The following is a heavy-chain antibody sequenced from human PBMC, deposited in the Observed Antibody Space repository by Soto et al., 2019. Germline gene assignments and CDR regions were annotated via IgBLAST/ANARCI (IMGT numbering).Heavy chain of an antibody. CDR2: IYHSGNT. CDR3: ARVKVAGRGGCDY. D-gene: IGHD2-15*01. J-gene: IGHJ4*02. V-gene: IGHV4-38-2*01. Sequence: SETLSLTCAVSGYSISLGYYWGWIRQPPGKGLEWIGSIYHSGNTYYNPSLKSRVSISLDTSKNHFSLELTSVTAADTAVYYYARVKVAGRGGCDYWGRGTMCIVSA. CDR1: GYSISLGYY.